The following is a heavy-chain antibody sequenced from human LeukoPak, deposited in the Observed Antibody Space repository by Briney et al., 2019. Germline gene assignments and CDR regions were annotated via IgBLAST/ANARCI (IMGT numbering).Heavy chain of an antibody. V-gene: IGHV3-30*04. D-gene: IGHD1-26*01. Sequence: GGSLRLSCAASGFTFSPYAMHWVRLAPGKGLEWVAVIRSDATTTQYADSVKGRFTISRDNSQNTVSLQMDSLRPEDTAVYYCTRNTGSHVGPGDFWGQGTLVTVSS. CDR1: GFTFSPYA. J-gene: IGHJ4*02. CDR3: TRNTGSHVGPGDF. CDR2: IRSDATTT.